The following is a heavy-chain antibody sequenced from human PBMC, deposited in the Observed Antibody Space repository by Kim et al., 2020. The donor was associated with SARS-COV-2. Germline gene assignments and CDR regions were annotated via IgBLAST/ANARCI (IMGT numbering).Heavy chain of an antibody. D-gene: IGHD6-13*01. V-gene: IGHV3-9*01. Sequence: ADSVKGRFTISRDNAKNSLYLQMNSLRAEDTALYYCAKDGGSSWYGAFDIWGQGTMVTVSS. J-gene: IGHJ3*02. CDR3: AKDGGSSWYGAFDI.